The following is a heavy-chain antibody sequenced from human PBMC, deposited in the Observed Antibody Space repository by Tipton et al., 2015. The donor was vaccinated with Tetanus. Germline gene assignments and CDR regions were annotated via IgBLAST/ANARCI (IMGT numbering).Heavy chain of an antibody. D-gene: IGHD2-2*01. CDR1: GGSRSNNY. J-gene: IGHJ3*01. CDR3: ARRSYCSSSRCFDAFDL. V-gene: IGHV4-59*01. CDR2: IFHSGST. Sequence: TLSLTCTVSGGSRSNNYWSWIRQPPGKGLEWIAYIFHSGSTNYSPSLKSRVAISMDTSKNQISLKLSSVTAAGTAVYYCARRSYCSSSRCFDAFDLWGQGTMVTVSS.